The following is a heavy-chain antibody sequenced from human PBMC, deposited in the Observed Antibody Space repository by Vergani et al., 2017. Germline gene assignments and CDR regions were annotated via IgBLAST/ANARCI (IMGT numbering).Heavy chain of an antibody. D-gene: IGHD3-3*01. J-gene: IGHJ6*03. Sequence: QVQLQQWGAGLLKPSETLSLTCAVYGGSFSGYYWSWIRQPPGKGLEWIGEINHSGSTNYNPSLKSRVTISVDTSKNQFSLKLSSVTAADTAVYYCARVQELYDFWSDRVRYYYYMDVWGKGP. V-gene: IGHV4-34*01. CDR1: GGSFSGYY. CDR3: ARVQELYDFWSDRVRYYYYMDV. CDR2: INHSGST.